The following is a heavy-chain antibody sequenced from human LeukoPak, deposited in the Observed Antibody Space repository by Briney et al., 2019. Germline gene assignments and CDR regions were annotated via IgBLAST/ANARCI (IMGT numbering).Heavy chain of an antibody. Sequence: GGSLRLSCAASGFPFSVYGMNWVRQAPGKGLEWVSYIAGSDTRTYYADSVKGRFTISRDNAKNSLFLQMNSLRAEDTALYYCTTLGYHLDSWGQGTLVTVSS. CDR1: GFPFSVYG. J-gene: IGHJ4*02. V-gene: IGHV3-48*03. CDR2: IAGSDTRT. D-gene: IGHD3-22*01. CDR3: TTLGYHLDS.